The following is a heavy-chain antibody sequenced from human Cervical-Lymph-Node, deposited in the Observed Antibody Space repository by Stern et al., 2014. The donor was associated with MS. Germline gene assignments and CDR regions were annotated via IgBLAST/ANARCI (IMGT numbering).Heavy chain of an antibody. J-gene: IGHJ4*02. Sequence: EVQLVESGGGLVQPGGSLRLSCAASGFTFSSYSMNWVRQAQGKGLEWVSYISSSSSTIYYADSVKGRFTISRDNAKNSLYLQMNSLRDEDTAVYYCARDRALDNWNDVGYFDYWGQGTLVTVSS. D-gene: IGHD1-1*01. CDR3: ARDRALDNWNDVGYFDY. CDR2: ISSSSSTI. V-gene: IGHV3-48*02. CDR1: GFTFSSYS.